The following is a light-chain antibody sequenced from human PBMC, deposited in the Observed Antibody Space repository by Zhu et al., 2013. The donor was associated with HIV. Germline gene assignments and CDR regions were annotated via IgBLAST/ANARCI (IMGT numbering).Light chain of an antibody. CDR2: ETS. CDR3: QQNDSSSLT. J-gene: IGKJ4*01. Sequence: DIVLTQSPGTLSLSPGDTATLSCRASQSVSSSFLAWYQQKIGQPPRLLMYETSTRAAGIPARFSGSGSVRDFTLSISRLDPEDFAVYYCQQNDSSSLTFGGGTTVEI. CDR1: QSVSSSF. V-gene: IGKV3-20*01.